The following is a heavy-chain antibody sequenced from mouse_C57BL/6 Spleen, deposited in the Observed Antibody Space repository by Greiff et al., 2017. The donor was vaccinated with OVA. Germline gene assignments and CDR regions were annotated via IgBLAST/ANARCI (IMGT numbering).Heavy chain of an antibody. D-gene: IGHD1-1*01. CDR1: GYTFTSYW. J-gene: IGHJ1*03. CDR3: AREYYYGSSPYWYFDV. Sequence: VQLQQPGAELVKPGASVKLSCKASGYTFTSYWMHWVKQRPGQGLEWIGMIHPNSGSTNYNEKFKSKATLTVDKSSSTAYMQLSSLTSEDSAVYYCAREYYYGSSPYWYFDVWGTGTTVTVSS. CDR2: IHPNSGST. V-gene: IGHV1-64*01.